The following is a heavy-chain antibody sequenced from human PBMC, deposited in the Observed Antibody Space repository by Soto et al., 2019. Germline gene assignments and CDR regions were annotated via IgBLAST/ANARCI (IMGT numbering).Heavy chain of an antibody. CDR3: ARRDYYDSTGYYTY. J-gene: IGHJ4*02. D-gene: IGHD3-22*01. Sequence: SDTLSLTCAFSGFSISSHYSWSWVRQPPGKGLEWIGEVHQSGSTNYNPSLRSRVTIAVDKSKNQFSLKLSSVTAADTAMYYCARRDYYDSTGYYTYWGQGPLVTVS. CDR1: GFSISSHYS. V-gene: IGHV4-4*02. CDR2: VHQSGST.